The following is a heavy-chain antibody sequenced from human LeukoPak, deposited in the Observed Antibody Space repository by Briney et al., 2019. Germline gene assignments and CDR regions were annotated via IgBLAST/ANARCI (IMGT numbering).Heavy chain of an antibody. J-gene: IGHJ4*02. CDR2: IKQDGSEK. V-gene: IGHV3-7*01. CDR1: GFTFSSYW. CDR3: ANAEDYSNYVVGY. Sequence: PGGSLRLSCAASGFTFSSYWMSWVRQAPGKGLEWVANIKQDGSEKYYVDSVKGRFTISRDNAKNSLYLQMNSLRAEDMAVYYCANAEDYSNYVVGYWGQGTLVTVSS. D-gene: IGHD4-11*01.